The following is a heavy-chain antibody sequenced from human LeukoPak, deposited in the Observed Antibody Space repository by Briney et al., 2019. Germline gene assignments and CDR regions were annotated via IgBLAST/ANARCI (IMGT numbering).Heavy chain of an antibody. CDR2: THNSGTT. V-gene: IGHV4-59*01. J-gene: IGHJ5*02. CDR3: ARSRGGFGDYGSWFDP. CDR1: GGSISSFF. D-gene: IGHD4-17*01. Sequence: SETLSLTCTVSGGSISSFFWNWIRQPPGKGLEWIGFTHNSGTTNYNPSLKSRVTMSLDTSKNQFSLKLTSVTAADTAFYYCARSRGGFGDYGSWFDPWGQGTLVTVSS.